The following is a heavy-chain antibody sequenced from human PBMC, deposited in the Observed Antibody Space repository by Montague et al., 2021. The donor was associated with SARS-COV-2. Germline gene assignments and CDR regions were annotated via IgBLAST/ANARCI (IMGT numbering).Heavy chain of an antibody. V-gene: IGHV4-31*02. CDR2: IYYSGRT. CDR3: ARARSTMIVVVNAFDI. D-gene: IGHD3-22*01. Sequence: IYYSGRTYYNPSLKSRVTISVDTSKNQVSLKLSSVTAADTSVYYCARARSTMIVVVNAFDIGGQRTRVTVSS. J-gene: IGHJ3*02.